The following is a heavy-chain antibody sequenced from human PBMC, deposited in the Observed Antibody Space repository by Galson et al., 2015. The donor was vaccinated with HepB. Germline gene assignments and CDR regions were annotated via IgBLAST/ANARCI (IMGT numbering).Heavy chain of an antibody. CDR2: ISYDGSNK. J-gene: IGHJ3*02. Sequence: SLRLSCAASGFTFSSYGMHWVRQAPGKGLEWVAVISYDGSNKYYADSVKGRFTISRDNSKNTLYLQMNSLRAEDTAVYYCAKDSGYDRDSAAFDIWGQGTMVTVSS. D-gene: IGHD5-12*01. V-gene: IGHV3-30*18. CDR1: GFTFSSYG. CDR3: AKDSGYDRDSAAFDI.